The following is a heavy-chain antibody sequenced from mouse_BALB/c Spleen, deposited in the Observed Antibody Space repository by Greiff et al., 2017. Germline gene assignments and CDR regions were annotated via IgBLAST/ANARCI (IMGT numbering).Heavy chain of an antibody. D-gene: IGHD2-2*01. CDR3: ARRGLWFYFDY. Sequence: VQLQESGAELVRPGSSVKISCKASGYAFSSYWMNWVKQRPGQGLEWIGQIYPGDGDTNYNGKFKGKATLTADKSSSTAYMQLSSLTSEDSAVYFCARRGLWFYFDYWGQGTTLTVSS. CDR2: IYPGDGDT. V-gene: IGHV1-80*01. J-gene: IGHJ2*01. CDR1: GYAFSSYW.